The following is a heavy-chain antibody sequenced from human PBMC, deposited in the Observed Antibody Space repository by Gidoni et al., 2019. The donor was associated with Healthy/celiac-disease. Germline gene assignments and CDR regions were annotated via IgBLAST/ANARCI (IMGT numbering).Heavy chain of an antibody. CDR3: ARGKTTVTVYGMDV. V-gene: IGHV4-34*01. J-gene: IGHJ6*02. CDR2: NT. Sequence: NTNYNPSLKSRVTISVDTSKNQFSLKLSSVTAADTAVYYCARGKTTVTVYGMDVWGQGTTVTVSS. D-gene: IGHD4-17*01.